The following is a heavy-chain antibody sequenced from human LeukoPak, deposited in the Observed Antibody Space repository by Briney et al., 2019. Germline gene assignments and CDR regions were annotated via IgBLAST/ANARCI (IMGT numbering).Heavy chain of an antibody. D-gene: IGHD3-10*01. Sequence: GGSLRLSCAASGFTFSDYYMSWIRQAPGKGLEWVSYISSSGSTIYYADSVKGRFTISRDNAKNSLYLQMNSLRAEDTAVYYCARERYYYGSGSYSRIGNWFDPWGQGTLVTVSS. CDR1: GFTFSDYY. CDR2: ISSSGSTI. J-gene: IGHJ5*02. CDR3: ARERYYYGSGSYSRIGNWFDP. V-gene: IGHV3-11*01.